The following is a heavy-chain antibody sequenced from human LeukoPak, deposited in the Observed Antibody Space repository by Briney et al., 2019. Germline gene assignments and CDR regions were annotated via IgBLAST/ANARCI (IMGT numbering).Heavy chain of an antibody. V-gene: IGHV3-30*18. J-gene: IGHJ3*02. Sequence: GGSLRLSCAASGFTFSSYGMHWVRQAPGKGLEWVAVISYDGSNKYYADSVKGRFTISRDNSKNTLYLQMNSLRAEDTAVYYCAKDGYQRYCSSTSCYMPPGAFDIWGQGTMVTVSS. CDR3: AKDGYQRYCSSTSCYMPPGAFDI. CDR1: GFTFSSYG. CDR2: ISYDGSNK. D-gene: IGHD2-2*01.